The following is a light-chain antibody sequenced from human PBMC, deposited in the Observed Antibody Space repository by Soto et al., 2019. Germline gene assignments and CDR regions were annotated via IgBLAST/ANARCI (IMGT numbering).Light chain of an antibody. V-gene: IGKV3-20*01. J-gene: IGKJ3*01. CDR3: QNHNLS. CDR2: SAS. Sequence: EVVLTQSPDTLSLSVGERASLSCRASQSISSNFLAWYQQKPGQAPRLLIYSASTRATGVPDRFSGSGSGTHFTLTITRLEPEDFAIYICQNHNLSFGPGTKVEIK. CDR1: QSISSNF.